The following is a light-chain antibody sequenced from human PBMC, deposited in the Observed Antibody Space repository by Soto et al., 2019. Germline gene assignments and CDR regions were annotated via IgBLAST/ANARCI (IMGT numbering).Light chain of an antibody. CDR2: LNSDGSH. CDR3: QTWGTDIVV. J-gene: IGLJ2*01. CDR1: SGHSNYA. Sequence: QPVLTQSPSASASLGASVKLTCTLSSGHSNYAIAWHQQQPEKGPRYLMKLNSDGSHSKGDGIPDRFSGSRSGAERYLTISSLQSEDEADYYCQTWGTDIVVFGGGTKVTVL. V-gene: IGLV4-69*01.